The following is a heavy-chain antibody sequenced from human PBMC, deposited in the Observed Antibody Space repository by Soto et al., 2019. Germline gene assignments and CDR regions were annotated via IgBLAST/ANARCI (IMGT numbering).Heavy chain of an antibody. V-gene: IGHV4-31*03. J-gene: IGHJ5*02. CDR2: IYYSGST. D-gene: IGHD2-15*01. CDR3: ARDQVVVAANNWFDP. CDR1: GGSISSGGYY. Sequence: SETLSLTCTVSGGSISSGGYYWSWIRQHPGKGLEWIGYIYYSGSTYYNPSLKSRVTISVDTSKNQFSLKLSSVTAADTAVYYCARDQVVVAANNWFDPWGQGTLVTVSS.